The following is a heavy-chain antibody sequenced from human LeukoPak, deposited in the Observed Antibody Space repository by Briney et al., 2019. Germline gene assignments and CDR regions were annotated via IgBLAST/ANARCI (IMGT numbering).Heavy chain of an antibody. CDR1: GYTFTSYG. J-gene: IGHJ4*02. CDR2: ISAYNGNT. D-gene: IGHD6-19*01. V-gene: IGHV1-18*01. Sequence: ASVKVSCKASGYTFTSYGISWVRQAPGQGLEWMGWISAYNGNTNYAQKLQGRVTMTTDTSTSTAYMELRSLRSDDTAVYYCARDSGSSGWLIEYYFDYWGQGTLVTVSS. CDR3: ARDSGSSGWLIEYYFDY.